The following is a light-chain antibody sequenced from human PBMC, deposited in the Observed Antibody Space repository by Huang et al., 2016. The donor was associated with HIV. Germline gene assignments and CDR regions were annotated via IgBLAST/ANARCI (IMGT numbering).Light chain of an antibody. Sequence: DIQMTQSPSSVTASVGDRVTIICRASQGIDSWLAWYQQRPGKAAKILINAASSLQGGVPSRFSCSGSGTDFSLTINTLQPEDFATYYCLQTNSFPYTFGQGTNLEI. CDR2: AAS. CDR1: QGIDSW. CDR3: LQTNSFPYT. J-gene: IGKJ2*01. V-gene: IGKV1D-12*01.